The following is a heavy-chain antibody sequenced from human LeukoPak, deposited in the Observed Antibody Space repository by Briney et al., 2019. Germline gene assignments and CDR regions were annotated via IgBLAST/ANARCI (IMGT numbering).Heavy chain of an antibody. J-gene: IGHJ4*02. CDR3: AKTPGIAAAGTDYFDY. V-gene: IGHV3-23*01. CDR1: GFTFSSYA. CDR2: ISGSGGST. D-gene: IGHD6-13*01. Sequence: GGSLRLSCAASGFTFSSYAMGWVRQAPGKGLEWVSAISGSGGSTYYADSVKGRFTISRDNSKNTLYLQMNSLRAEDTAVYYCAKTPGIAAAGTDYFDYWGQGTLVTVSS.